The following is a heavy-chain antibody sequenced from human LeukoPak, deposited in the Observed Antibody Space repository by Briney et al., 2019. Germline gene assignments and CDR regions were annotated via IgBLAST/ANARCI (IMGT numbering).Heavy chain of an antibody. J-gene: IGHJ5*02. CDR2: ITGYGAT. D-gene: IGHD6-13*01. V-gene: IGHV3-23*01. CDR1: GFTFSNFA. CDR3: AKGAAAGKVDWFDP. Sequence: GGSLRLSCAASGFTFSNFAMMWVRQAPGAGLQWVSTITGYGATFYADSVRGRFTIFRDTSMNTLFLQMNSLGAEDTAVYYCAKGAAAGKVDWFDPWGQGTLVTVSS.